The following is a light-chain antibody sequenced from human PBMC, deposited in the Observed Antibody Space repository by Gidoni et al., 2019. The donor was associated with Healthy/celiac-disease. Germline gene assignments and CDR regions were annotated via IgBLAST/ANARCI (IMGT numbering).Light chain of an antibody. V-gene: IGLV2-23*01. CDR2: EGS. CDR1: SSDVGSYNL. Sequence: QSALTQPASVSGSPGQSITISCTGTSSDVGSYNLVSWYQQPPGKAPKRMIYEGSKRPSVVSNRFSGSKSGNTASLTISGLQAEDEADYYCCSYAGSPWVFGTGTKVTVL. CDR3: CSYAGSPWV. J-gene: IGLJ1*01.